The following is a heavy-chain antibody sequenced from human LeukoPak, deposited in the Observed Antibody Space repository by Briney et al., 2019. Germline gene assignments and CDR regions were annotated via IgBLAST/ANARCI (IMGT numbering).Heavy chain of an antibody. CDR2: INHSGST. D-gene: IGHD2-15*01. CDR3: ARGTGYGGNAKADY. CDR1: GGSFSGYY. J-gene: IGHJ4*02. V-gene: IGHV4-34*01. Sequence: SETLSLTCAVYGGSFSGYYWSWIRQPPGKGLEWIGEINHSGSTNYNPSLKSRVTISVDTSKNQFSLKLSFVTAADTAVYYCARGTGYGGNAKADYWGQGTLVTVSS.